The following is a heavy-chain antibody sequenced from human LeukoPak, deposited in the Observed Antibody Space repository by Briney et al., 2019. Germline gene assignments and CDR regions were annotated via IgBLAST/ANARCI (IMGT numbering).Heavy chain of an antibody. CDR2: ITWGRDNL. V-gene: IGHV3-9*01. J-gene: IGHJ4*02. CDR1: GFIFDDYA. Sequence: GGSLRLSCAVSGFIFDDYAMHWVRQAPGKGLEWVSGITWGRDNLAYAASVKGRFTISRDNAKNSLYLQMNSLTAEDTGVYYCARESTRASPGYWGQGTLVTVSS. D-gene: IGHD5/OR15-5a*01. CDR3: ARESTRASPGY.